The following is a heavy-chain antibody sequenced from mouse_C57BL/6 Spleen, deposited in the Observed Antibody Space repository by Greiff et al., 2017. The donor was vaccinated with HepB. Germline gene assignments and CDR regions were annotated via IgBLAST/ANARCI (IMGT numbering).Heavy chain of an antibody. V-gene: IGHV1-64*01. D-gene: IGHD1-1*01. CDR2: IHPNSGST. CDR3: VGGGSSSFYWYFDV. J-gene: IGHJ1*03. Sequence: QVQLQQPGAELVKPGASVKLSCKASGYTFTSYWMHWVKQRPGQGLEWIGMIHPNSGSTNYNEKFKSKATLTVDKSSSTAYMQLSSLTSEDSAVYYCVGGGSSSFYWYFDVWGTGTTVTVSS. CDR1: GYTFTSYW.